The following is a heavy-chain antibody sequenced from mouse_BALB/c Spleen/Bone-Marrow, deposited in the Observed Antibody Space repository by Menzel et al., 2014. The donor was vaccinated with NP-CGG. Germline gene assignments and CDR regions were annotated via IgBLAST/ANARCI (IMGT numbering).Heavy chain of an antibody. CDR1: GFSFNSYG. Sequence: EVQGVESGGGLVKSGGSLKLSCAASGFSFNSYGMSWVHQTPEKRLEWVATISGGGSYTFYPDSVKGRFTISRDNAKNNLYLQLSSLRSEDTALYYCARHAYYDQTEVSFVYWGQGTLVTVSA. D-gene: IGHD2-4*01. CDR2: ISGGGSYT. J-gene: IGHJ3*01. V-gene: IGHV5-9-2*01. CDR3: ARHAYYDQTEVSFVY.